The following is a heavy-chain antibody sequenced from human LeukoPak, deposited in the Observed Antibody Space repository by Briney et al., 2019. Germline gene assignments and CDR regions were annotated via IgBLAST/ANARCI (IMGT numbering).Heavy chain of an antibody. J-gene: IGHJ4*02. CDR1: GFSFTNFW. V-gene: IGHV3-7*04. Sequence: PGGSLRLSCAVSGFSFTNFWMSWVRQAPGRGLEWVANIHPEGNEKYHVESVKGRFTISRDNTMNLLFLQMNGLRVEDTAVYYCARGDAFSGDHWGQGTLVTVSS. CDR3: ARGDAFSGDH. CDR2: IHPEGNEK.